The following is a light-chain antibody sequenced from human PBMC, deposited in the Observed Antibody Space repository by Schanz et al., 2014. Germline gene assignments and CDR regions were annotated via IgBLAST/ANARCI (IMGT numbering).Light chain of an antibody. Sequence: EAVLTQSPATLSVPPGEGATLSCRASQSINSNLAWYQQKPGQAPRLLIYGASTRAPGIPGRFSGSGSGTDFTLTISRLEPEDFAVYYCQQYGNIPWTFGQGTKVEIK. CDR2: GAS. J-gene: IGKJ1*01. V-gene: IGKV3D-15*01. CDR3: QQYGNIPWT. CDR1: QSINSN.